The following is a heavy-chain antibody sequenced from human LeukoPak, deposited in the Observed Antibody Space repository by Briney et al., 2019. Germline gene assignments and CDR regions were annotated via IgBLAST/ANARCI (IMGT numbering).Heavy chain of an antibody. D-gene: IGHD3-22*01. CDR2: ISSSGSTI. V-gene: IGHV3-11*04. J-gene: IGHJ1*01. Sequence: PGGSLRLSCAASGFTFSDYYMSWIRQAPGKGLEWVSYISSSGSTIYYADSVKGRFTISRDNAKNSLYLQMNSLRAEDTAVYYCARARYYYDSSGYYYSSEYFQHWGQGTLVTVSS. CDR3: ARARYYYDSSGYYYSSEYFQH. CDR1: GFTFSDYY.